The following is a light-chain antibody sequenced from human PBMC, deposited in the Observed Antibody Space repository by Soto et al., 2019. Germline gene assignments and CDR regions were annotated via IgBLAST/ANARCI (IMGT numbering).Light chain of an antibody. Sequence: DIQMTQSPSSVSASVGDTVTITCRASQSISTWLAWYQQEPGTVPKLLIYAASILQSGVPSRFSGSGAGTEFTLTITSLQPEDFGTYYCQQGDSFPITFGQGTRLDIK. V-gene: IGKV1-12*01. CDR2: AAS. CDR1: QSISTW. CDR3: QQGDSFPIT. J-gene: IGKJ5*01.